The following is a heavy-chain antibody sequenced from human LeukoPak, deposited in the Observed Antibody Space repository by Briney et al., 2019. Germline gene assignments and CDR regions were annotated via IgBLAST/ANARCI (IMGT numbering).Heavy chain of an antibody. V-gene: IGHV4-59*02. CDR2: IFSSGTT. D-gene: IGHD1-26*01. CDR1: DGSVSNYY. Sequence: PSETLSLTCTVSDGSVSNYYWSWIRQPPGKGLEWIGYIFSSGTTNYNPSLRGRVAISVDTSKNQFSLKLSSVTAADTAVYYCARDGYSGSSLFDYWGQGTLVTVSS. CDR3: ARDGYSGSSLFDY. J-gene: IGHJ4*02.